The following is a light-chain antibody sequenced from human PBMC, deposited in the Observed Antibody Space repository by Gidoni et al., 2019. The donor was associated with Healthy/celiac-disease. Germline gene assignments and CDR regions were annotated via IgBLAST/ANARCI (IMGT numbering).Light chain of an antibody. CDR2: GAS. Sequence: IVLTPSPGTLSLSPGERATLSCRASQSVTSSYLAWYQQKPGQAPRLLIFGASSRATGLPDRFSGSGSGTDFTLTISRLEPEDFAVYYCQQYGSSPYTFGQGTKLEIK. CDR1: QSVTSSY. J-gene: IGKJ2*01. CDR3: QQYGSSPYT. V-gene: IGKV3-20*01.